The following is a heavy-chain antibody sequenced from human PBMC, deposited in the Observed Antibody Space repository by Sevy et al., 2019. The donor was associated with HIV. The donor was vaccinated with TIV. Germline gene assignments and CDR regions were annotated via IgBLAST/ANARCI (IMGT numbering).Heavy chain of an antibody. CDR3: ARETSSFGEGIYYGMDV. V-gene: IGHV3-21*01. D-gene: IGHD3-10*01. Sequence: GGSLRLSCAASGFTFSDYNMNWVRQAPGKGLEWVSYISSISNYIYYADSVKGRFTISRDSAKNSLYLQMNSLRAEDTAVYYCARETSSFGEGIYYGMDVWGQGTTVTVSS. CDR1: GFTFSDYN. J-gene: IGHJ6*02. CDR2: ISSISNYI.